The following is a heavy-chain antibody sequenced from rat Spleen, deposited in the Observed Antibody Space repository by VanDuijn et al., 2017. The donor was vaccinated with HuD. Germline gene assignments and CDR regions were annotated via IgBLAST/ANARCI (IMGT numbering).Heavy chain of an antibody. Sequence: EVQLVESDGGLVQPGRSMKLSCAASGFTFSNYDMAWVRQAPTKGLEWVATISYDGSSTYYRDSVKGRFTISRDNAKSTLYLQMDSLRSEDTATYYCARYNNGFAYWGQGTLVTVSS. CDR3: ARYNNGFAY. J-gene: IGHJ3*01. CDR1: GFTFSNYD. V-gene: IGHV5-29*01. CDR2: ISYDGSST. D-gene: IGHD1-10*01.